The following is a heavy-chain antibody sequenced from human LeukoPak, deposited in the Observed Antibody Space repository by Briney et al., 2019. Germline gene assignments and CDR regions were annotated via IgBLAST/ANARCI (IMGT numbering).Heavy chain of an antibody. CDR1: GYTFTSYY. CDR3: ARDTSSSWWGDY. CDR2: INPSGGST. Sequence: GASVKVSRKASGYTFTSYYMHWVRQAPGQGLEWMGIINPSGGSTSYAQKFQGRVIMTRDTSTSTVYMELSSLRSEDTAVYYCARDTSSSWWGDYWGQGTLVTVSS. D-gene: IGHD6-13*01. J-gene: IGHJ4*02. V-gene: IGHV1-46*01.